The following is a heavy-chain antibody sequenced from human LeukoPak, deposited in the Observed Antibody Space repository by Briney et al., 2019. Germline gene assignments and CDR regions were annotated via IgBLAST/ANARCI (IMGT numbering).Heavy chain of an antibody. V-gene: IGHV5-51*01. Sequence: GESLKISCKGSGYIFTNYWIAWVRQMPGKGLEWMGIIYPGDSDTRYSPSFQGQVTISADKSINTAYLQWSRLKASDTAMYYCARRGYCSGVNCFSNAFDIWGQGTMVTVSS. CDR2: IYPGDSDT. D-gene: IGHD2-15*01. J-gene: IGHJ3*02. CDR1: GYIFTNYW. CDR3: ARRGYCSGVNCFSNAFDI.